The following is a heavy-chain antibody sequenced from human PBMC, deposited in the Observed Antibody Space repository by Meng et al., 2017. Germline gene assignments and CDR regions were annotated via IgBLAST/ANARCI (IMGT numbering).Heavy chain of an antibody. Sequence: ASVKVSCKASGYTFTSYDINWVRQATGQGLEWMGWMNPNSGNTGYAQKFQGRVTMTRNTSISTAHMELSSLRSEDTAVYYCARGWFSRKRGYSYGSAAGALLYYFDYWGQGTLVTVSS. CDR3: ARGWFSRKRGYSYGSAAGALLYYFDY. J-gene: IGHJ4*02. CDR1: GYTFTSYD. V-gene: IGHV1-8*01. D-gene: IGHD5-18*01. CDR2: MNPNSGNT.